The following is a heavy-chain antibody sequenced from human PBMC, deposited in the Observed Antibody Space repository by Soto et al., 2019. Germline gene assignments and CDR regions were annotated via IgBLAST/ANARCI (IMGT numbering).Heavy chain of an antibody. CDR3: ARAPSSYGMDV. CDR1: GYTFTSYA. D-gene: IGHD1-26*01. J-gene: IGHJ6*02. CDR2: INAGNGNT. Sequence: QVQLVQSGAEEKKPGASVKVSCKASGYTFTSYAMHWVRQAPGQRLEWMGWINAGNGNTKYSQKFQGRVTITRDTPASTAYMELSSLRSEDTAVYYCARAPSSYGMDVWGQGTTVTVSS. V-gene: IGHV1-3*05.